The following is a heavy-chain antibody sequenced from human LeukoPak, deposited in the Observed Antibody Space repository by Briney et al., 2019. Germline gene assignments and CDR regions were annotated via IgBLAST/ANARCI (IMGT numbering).Heavy chain of an antibody. V-gene: IGHV3-48*03. D-gene: IGHD3-10*01. CDR3: ARAQELLWFGELRALDY. Sequence: GGSLRLSCAASGFTFSSYEMNWVRQAPGKRLEWVSYISSSGSTIYYADSVKGRFTISRDNAKNSLYLQMNSLRAEDTAVYYCARAQELLWFGELRALDYWGQGTLVTVSS. J-gene: IGHJ4*02. CDR1: GFTFSSYE. CDR2: ISSSGSTI.